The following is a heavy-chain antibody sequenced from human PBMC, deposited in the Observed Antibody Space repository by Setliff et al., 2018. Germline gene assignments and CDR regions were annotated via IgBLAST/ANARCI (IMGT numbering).Heavy chain of an antibody. CDR1: GGTFSDYH. CDR3: ARGGGRYHSAS. V-gene: IGHV4-34*01. CDR2: INHRGST. J-gene: IGHJ4*02. Sequence: PSETLSLTCAAYGGTFSDYHWTWIRQSPEKGLEWIGEINHRGSTNYNPSLKSRVTMSIDTSKNQFSLMVTSVTAADTAVYYCARGGGRYHSASWGQGTLDTVSS. D-gene: IGHD1-26*01.